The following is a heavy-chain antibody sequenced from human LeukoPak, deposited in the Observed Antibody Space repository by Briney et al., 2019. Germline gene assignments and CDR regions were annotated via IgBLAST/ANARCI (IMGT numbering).Heavy chain of an antibody. J-gene: IGHJ4*02. CDR1: GFTFSSYS. Sequence: GGSLRLSCAASGFTFSSYSMNWVRQAPGKGLEWVSSISSSSSYIYYADSVKGRFTISRDNSKNTLYLQMNSLRAEDTAVYYCAKDSSGGYDYVWGSYPLSYWGQGTLVTVSS. V-gene: IGHV3-21*04. CDR2: ISSSSSYI. CDR3: AKDSSGGYDYVWGSYPLSY. D-gene: IGHD3-16*02.